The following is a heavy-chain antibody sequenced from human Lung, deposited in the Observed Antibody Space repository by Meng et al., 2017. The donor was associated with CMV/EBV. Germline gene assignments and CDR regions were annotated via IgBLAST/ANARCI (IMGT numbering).Heavy chain of an antibody. CDR1: GFTFINYW. CDR3: ARDLSGERDY. J-gene: IGHJ4*02. Sequence: ELHLVESGGRLVQRGGSLRLSCAASGFTFINYWMHWVRQVPGKGLMWVSRIDTYGSITDYAGSVKGRFTISRDNTRNILYLQMNSLRVEDTAIYYCARDLSGERDYWSQGTLVTVSS. D-gene: IGHD1-26*01. CDR2: IDTYGSIT. V-gene: IGHV3-74*01.